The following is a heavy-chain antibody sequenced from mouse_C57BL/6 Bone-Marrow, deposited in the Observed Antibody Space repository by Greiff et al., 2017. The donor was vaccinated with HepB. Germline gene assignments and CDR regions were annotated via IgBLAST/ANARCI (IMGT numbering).Heavy chain of an antibody. D-gene: IGHD1-1*01. Sequence: QVTLKVSGPGILQSSQPLSLTCSFSGFSLSTSGMGVSWIRQPSGKGLEWLAHIYWDDDKRYHPSLKSRLTTSKDTSRNQVFLKLTSVDTADTATYYCARFYYYGSSYWYFDVWGTGTTVTVSS. CDR3: ARFYYYGSSYWYFDV. J-gene: IGHJ1*03. CDR2: IYWDDDK. CDR1: GFSLSTSGMG. V-gene: IGHV8-12*01.